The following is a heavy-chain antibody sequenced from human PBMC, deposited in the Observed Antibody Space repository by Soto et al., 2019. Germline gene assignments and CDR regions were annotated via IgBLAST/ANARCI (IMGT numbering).Heavy chain of an antibody. J-gene: IGHJ4*02. V-gene: IGHV3-74*01. CDR1: GFTLSSYW. D-gene: IGHD3-10*01. CDR2: INGDGSTT. CDR3: ARGQSGSYSFDY. Sequence: EVQLVESGGGIVQPGGSVRLSCAASGFTLSSYWIHWVRQTPGKGLVWVSRINGDGSTTNYADSLKGRFTISRDNAKNTVFLQMNSLRAEDTAVYYCARGQSGSYSFDYWSQGTLVTVSS.